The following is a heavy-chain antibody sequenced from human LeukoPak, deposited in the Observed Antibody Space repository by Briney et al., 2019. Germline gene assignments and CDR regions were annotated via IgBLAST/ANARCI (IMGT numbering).Heavy chain of an antibody. Sequence: ASVKVSCKASGYTFTSYGISWVRQAPGQGLEWMGWISAYNGNTNYAQKLQGRVTMTTDTSTSTAYMELRSLRSDDTAVYYCARASETWGYSQRVYWFDPWGQGTLVTVSS. CDR1: GYTFTSYG. CDR3: ARASETWGYSQRVYWFDP. CDR2: ISAYNGNT. D-gene: IGHD5-18*01. J-gene: IGHJ5*02. V-gene: IGHV1-18*01.